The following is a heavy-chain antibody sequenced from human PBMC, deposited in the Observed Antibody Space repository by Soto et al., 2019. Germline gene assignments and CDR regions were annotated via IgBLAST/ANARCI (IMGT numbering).Heavy chain of an antibody. CDR2: IYRTGNT. Sequence: QRQLQNSGSRLVKFSQTLPPTGTVSVASLTVGDYSGGWIRQPPGKGLEWLGYIYRTGNTHYSPSLKSRVSISQDRSKNQFSLELTSVTAADTAVYYCARGDYQYSIDYWGQGTLVTVSS. D-gene: IGHD2-2*01. CDR3: ARGDYQYSIDY. J-gene: IGHJ4*02. CDR1: VASLTVGDYS. V-gene: IGHV4-30-2*01.